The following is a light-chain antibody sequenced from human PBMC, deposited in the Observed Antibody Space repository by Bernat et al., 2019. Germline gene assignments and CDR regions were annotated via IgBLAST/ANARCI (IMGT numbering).Light chain of an antibody. Sequence: ELVLTQSPATLSLSPGERATLSCRASQSVSTYLAWYQQKLGQAPRLLIYDTSNRATGVPARFSGSGSGTDFTLTISSLQPEDFATYYCQQSYSTPRTFGQGTKVEIK. V-gene: IGKV3-11*01. CDR3: QQSYSTPRT. J-gene: IGKJ1*01. CDR1: QSVSTY. CDR2: DTS.